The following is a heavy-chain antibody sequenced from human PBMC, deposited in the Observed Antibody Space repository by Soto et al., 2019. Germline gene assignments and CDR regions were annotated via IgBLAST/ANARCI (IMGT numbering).Heavy chain of an antibody. CDR3: ARRGYHSYYAIEV. V-gene: IGHV3-30*09. D-gene: IGHD3-22*01. Sequence: QVQLVESGGGVVQPGRSLRLSCAASGFTYSDFALHWVRQAPGKGLEWVAFISYDGSDKYYTDSVKGRFAISRDNSKDPLYLQMNSLRTEDTAVYYCARRGYHSYYAIEVRGQGTTVSVSS. CDR2: ISYDGSDK. CDR1: GFTYSDFA. J-gene: IGHJ6*02.